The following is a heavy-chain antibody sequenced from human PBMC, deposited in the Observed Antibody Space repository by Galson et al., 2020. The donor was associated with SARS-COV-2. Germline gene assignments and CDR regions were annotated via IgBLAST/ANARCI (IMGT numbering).Heavy chain of an antibody. CDR3: ARGPHVADYHGSSRAFDI. J-gene: IGHJ3*02. Sequence: ASVTVSCQATGYTFTGYYMHWVRQAPGQGLEWMGWINPNSGGTNYAQKFQGRVTMTRDTYISTAYMELSRLRSDDTAVYYCARGPHVADYHGSSRAFDIWGQGTMVTVSS. CDR1: GYTFTGYY. D-gene: IGHD3-22*01. V-gene: IGHV1-2*02. CDR2: INPNSGGT.